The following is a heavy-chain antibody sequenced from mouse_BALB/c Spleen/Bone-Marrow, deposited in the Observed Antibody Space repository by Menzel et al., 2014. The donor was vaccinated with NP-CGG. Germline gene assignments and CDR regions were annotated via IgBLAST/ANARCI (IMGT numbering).Heavy chain of an antibody. D-gene: IGHD3-2*02. CDR2: IWGGGST. J-gene: IGHJ2*01. CDR3: TRNSGTLVFDY. Sequence: VKLQESGPGLVAPSQSLSITCTVSGFSLSRYSVHWFRQPPGKGLEWLGMIWGGGSTDYNSALKSRLSISKDNSKNQFFLKMNTFQTDDTAMYYCTRNSGTLVFDYWGQRTTLTVSS. CDR1: GFSLSRYS. V-gene: IGHV2-6-4*01.